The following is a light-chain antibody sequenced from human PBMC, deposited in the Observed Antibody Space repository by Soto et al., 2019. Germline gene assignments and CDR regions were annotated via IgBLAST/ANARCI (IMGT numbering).Light chain of an antibody. CDR3: QSHSNWLT. Sequence: EIVLTQSPATLSLSPGERATLSCRASQSVSSYLAWYQQKPGQAPRLLIYDASNRATGIPARFSGSGSGTDFTLTISSPEHEEVADYYWQSHSNWLTFGGGTKVEIK. CDR1: QSVSSY. V-gene: IGKV3-11*01. J-gene: IGKJ4*01. CDR2: DAS.